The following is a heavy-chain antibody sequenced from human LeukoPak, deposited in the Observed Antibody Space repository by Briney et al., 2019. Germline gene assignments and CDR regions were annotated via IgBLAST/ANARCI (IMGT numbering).Heavy chain of an antibody. V-gene: IGHV1-18*01. D-gene: IGHD1-26*01. J-gene: IGHJ4*02. Sequence: ASVTVSCKASGYTFNHHGISWVRQAPGQGLEWLGWISCYNGDTKYGQKFQGRVTMSKDTSTTTAYMGLTGLTSDDTAVYYCMRDPTNTSGRYAYFDFWGQGTLVTVSS. CDR1: GYTFNHHG. CDR3: MRDPTNTSGRYAYFDF. CDR2: ISCYNGDT.